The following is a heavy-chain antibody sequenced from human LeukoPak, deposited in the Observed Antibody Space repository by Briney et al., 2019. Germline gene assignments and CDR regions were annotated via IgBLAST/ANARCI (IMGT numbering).Heavy chain of an antibody. J-gene: IGHJ4*02. V-gene: IGHV5-51*01. CDR2: IYPGDSDT. CDR1: GYSFTSYW. D-gene: IGHD6-13*01. Sequence: PGESLKISCKGSGYSFTSYWIGWVRQMPGKGLEWMGIIYPGDSDTRYSPSFQGQVTISADKSISTAYLQWSSLKASDTAMYYCARSTEYSSSWHSYFDYWGQGTLVTVSS. CDR3: ARSTEYSSSWHSYFDY.